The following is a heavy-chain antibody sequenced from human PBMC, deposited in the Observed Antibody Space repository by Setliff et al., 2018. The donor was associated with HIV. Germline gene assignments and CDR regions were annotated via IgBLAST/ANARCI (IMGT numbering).Heavy chain of an antibody. D-gene: IGHD1-26*01. V-gene: IGHV4-39*01. Sequence: SETLSLTCTVSGASISDSKYYWGWIRQPPGKGLEWIGNIHYSGSTDYNPSLKSRVTISVETSRNQFSLKLSSVTAADTAVYYCARRARGGSSYYFDYWGQGTLVTVSS. CDR1: GASISDSKYY. CDR2: IHYSGST. CDR3: ARRARGGSSYYFDY. J-gene: IGHJ4*02.